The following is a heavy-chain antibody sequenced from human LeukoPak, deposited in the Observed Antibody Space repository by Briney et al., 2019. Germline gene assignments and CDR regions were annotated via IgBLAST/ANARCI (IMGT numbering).Heavy chain of an antibody. CDR2: IRGSGGSA. V-gene: IGHV3-23*01. CDR1: GFSFNNYA. Sequence: GGSLRLSCAASGFSFNNYAMSWVRQAPGKGLEWVSAIRGSGGSASYADSVQGRFTISRDNSENTLYLQMSSLRAEDTAVYYCAKDRECSGGACYRYFDYWGQGTLVTISS. J-gene: IGHJ4*02. D-gene: IGHD2-15*01. CDR3: AKDRECSGGACYRYFDY.